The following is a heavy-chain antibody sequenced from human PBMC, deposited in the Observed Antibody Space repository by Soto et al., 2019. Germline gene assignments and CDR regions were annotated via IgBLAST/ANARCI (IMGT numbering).Heavy chain of an antibody. CDR3: ARMGYCSGGSCYSAALPT. J-gene: IGHJ4*02. CDR2: IWYDGSNK. CDR1: GFTFSSYG. V-gene: IGHV3-33*01. D-gene: IGHD2-15*01. Sequence: GGSLRLSCAASGFTFSSYGMHWVRQAPGKGLEWVAVIWYDGSNKYYADSVKGRFTISRDNSKNTLYLQMNSLRAEDTAVYYCARMGYCSGGSCYSAALPTWGQGTLVTVSS.